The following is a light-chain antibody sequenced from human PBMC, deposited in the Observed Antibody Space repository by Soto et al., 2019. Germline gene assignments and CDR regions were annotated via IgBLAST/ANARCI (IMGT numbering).Light chain of an antibody. Sequence: QSALTQPPSASGSPGQSVTISCIGTSSDIGGYPHVSWYQQYPGKAPRVMIYDVSERPSGVPDRFSGSKSGNTASLTVSGLQAEDEADYYCFSYSDTYTYLFGTGTKLTVL. CDR2: DVS. V-gene: IGLV2-8*01. J-gene: IGLJ1*01. CDR1: SSDIGGYPH. CDR3: FSYSDTYTYL.